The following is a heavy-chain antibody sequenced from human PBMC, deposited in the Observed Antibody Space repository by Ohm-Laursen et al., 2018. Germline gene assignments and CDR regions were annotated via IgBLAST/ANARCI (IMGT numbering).Heavy chain of an antibody. CDR1: GFTFSSYS. CDR3: AKLCSSTSCYLDY. J-gene: IGHJ4*02. Sequence: SLRLSCAASGFTFSSYSMNWVRQAPGKGLEWVSSISSSSSYIYYADSVKGRFTISRDNSKNTLYLQMNSLRAEDTAVYYCAKLCSSTSCYLDYWGQGTLVTVSS. D-gene: IGHD2-2*01. V-gene: IGHV3-21*01. CDR2: ISSSSSYI.